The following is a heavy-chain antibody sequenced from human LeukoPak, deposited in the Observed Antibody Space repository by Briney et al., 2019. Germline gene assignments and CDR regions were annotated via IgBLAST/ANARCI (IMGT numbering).Heavy chain of an antibody. CDR3: AKARGSYYGSGSYDGTDS. CDR2: IRYDGSHE. V-gene: IGHV3-30*02. J-gene: IGHJ4*02. CDR1: GFNFNTYA. Sequence: PGGSLRLSCAASGFNFNTYAMHWVRQAPGEGLEWVAFIRYDGSHEYYTDSVKGRFTVSRDDSKNTLYLQMSSLKAEDTAVYYCAKARGSYYGSGSYDGTDSWGQGTLVTVSS. D-gene: IGHD3-10*01.